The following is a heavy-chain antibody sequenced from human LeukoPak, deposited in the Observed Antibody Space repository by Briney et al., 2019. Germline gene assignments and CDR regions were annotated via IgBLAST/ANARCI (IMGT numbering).Heavy chain of an antibody. CDR3: ARDGRYCSSTSCYPSYYYYMDV. Sequence: GASVKVSCKASGYTSTGYYMHWVRQAPGQGLEWMGWINPNSGGTNYAQKFQGRVTMTRDTSISTAYMELSRLRSDDTAVYYCARDGRYCSSTSCYPSYYYYMDVWGKGTTVTVSS. D-gene: IGHD2-2*01. J-gene: IGHJ6*03. CDR1: GYTSTGYY. V-gene: IGHV1-2*02. CDR2: INPNSGGT.